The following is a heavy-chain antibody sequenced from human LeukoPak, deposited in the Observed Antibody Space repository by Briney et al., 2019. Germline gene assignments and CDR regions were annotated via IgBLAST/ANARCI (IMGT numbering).Heavy chain of an antibody. CDR3: ARDHLYCSGGSCYSLAAFDI. D-gene: IGHD2-15*01. V-gene: IGHV3-23*01. Sequence: GGSLRLSCTASGFTFGDYAMTWVRQAPGKGLEWVSAISGSGGSTYYADSVKGRFTISRDNAKNSLYLQMNSLRAEDTAVYYCARDHLYCSGGSCYSLAAFDIWGQGTMVTVSS. J-gene: IGHJ3*02. CDR2: ISGSGGST. CDR1: GFTFGDYA.